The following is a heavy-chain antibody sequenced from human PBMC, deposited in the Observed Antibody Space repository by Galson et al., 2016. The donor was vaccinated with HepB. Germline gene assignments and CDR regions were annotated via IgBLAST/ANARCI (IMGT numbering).Heavy chain of an antibody. CDR1: GFTFSSYN. V-gene: IGHV3-48*02. J-gene: IGHJ6*03. CDR2: ISSTSRTI. D-gene: IGHD3-10*01. CDR3: ARDLSGSYYFDYYYMDV. Sequence: SLRLSCAASGFTFSSYNMNWVRQAPGKGLEWVSYISSTSRTINYADSVKGRFTISRDNAKNSLYVQMSSLRDEDTAVYYCARDLSGSYYFDYYYMDVWGKGTTVTVSS.